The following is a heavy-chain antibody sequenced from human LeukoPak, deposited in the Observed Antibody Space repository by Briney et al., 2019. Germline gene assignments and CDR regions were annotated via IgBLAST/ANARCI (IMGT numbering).Heavy chain of an antibody. Sequence: HPGGSLRLSCAASGFTFSTYWMHWARQAPGKGLVWVSRINPDGTTTSYADSVKGRFTISRDNAKDTVYLQMNSLRAEDTAVYYCARVSIGWYSFDYWGQGTLVTVSS. V-gene: IGHV3-74*01. CDR1: GFTFSTYW. CDR3: ARVSIGWYSFDY. CDR2: INPDGTTT. J-gene: IGHJ4*02. D-gene: IGHD6-19*01.